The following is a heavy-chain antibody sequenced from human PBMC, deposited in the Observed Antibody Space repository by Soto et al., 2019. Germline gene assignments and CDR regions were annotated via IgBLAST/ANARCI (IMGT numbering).Heavy chain of an antibody. Sequence: EVQLVESGGGLVKPGGSLRLSCAASGFTFSSYSMNWVRQAPGKGLEWVSSISSSSSYIYYADSVKGRFTISRDNAKNSLYLQMNSLRAEDTAVYYCARVDGVVVPAAADYWGQGTLVTVSS. D-gene: IGHD2-2*01. J-gene: IGHJ4*02. CDR1: GFTFSSYS. CDR2: ISSSSSYI. CDR3: ARVDGVVVPAAADY. V-gene: IGHV3-21*01.